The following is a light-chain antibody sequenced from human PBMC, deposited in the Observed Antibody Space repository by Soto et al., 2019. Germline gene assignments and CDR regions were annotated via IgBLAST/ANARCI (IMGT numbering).Light chain of an antibody. V-gene: IGKV3-15*01. CDR3: QQYNNWPWT. CDR1: QSIDSN. CDR2: GAS. J-gene: IGKJ2*02. Sequence: EIVMTQSPATLSVSPGERVTLSCRASQSIDSNLAWYQQRPGQTPWLLIYGASTRATGIPARFSGSASGTEFTLTLSSLQSEDFAVYYCQQYNNWPWTFGQGTKLDIK.